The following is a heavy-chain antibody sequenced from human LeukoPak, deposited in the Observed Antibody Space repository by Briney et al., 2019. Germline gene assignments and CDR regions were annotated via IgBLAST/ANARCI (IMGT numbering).Heavy chain of an antibody. CDR3: CRNFDY. CDR1: GFTFSSYK. J-gene: IGHJ4*02. V-gene: IGHV3-48*01. CDR2: ISSDSSSI. D-gene: IGHD2-15*01. Sequence: GGSLRLSCAASGFTFSSYKMNWVRQAPGKGLEWVSYISSDSSSIHHADSVKGRFTISRDNAKNSLYLQMNSLRAEDTAVYYCCRNFDYWGQGNLVTVSS.